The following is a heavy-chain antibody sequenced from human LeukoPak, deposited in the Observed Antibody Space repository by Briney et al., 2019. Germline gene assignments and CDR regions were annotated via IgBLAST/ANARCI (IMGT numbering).Heavy chain of an antibody. CDR1: GGSISGSSYY. V-gene: IGHV4-39*01. J-gene: IGHJ5*02. CDR3: ARQEGSSWKKTSGWFDP. Sequence: SETLSLTCTVSGGSISGSSYYWGWIRQPPGKGLEWIGSIYYSGSTYYNPSLKSRVTISVDTSKNQFSLKLSSVTAADTAVYYCARQEGSSWKKTSGWFDPWGQGTLVTVSS. D-gene: IGHD6-13*01. CDR2: IYYSGST.